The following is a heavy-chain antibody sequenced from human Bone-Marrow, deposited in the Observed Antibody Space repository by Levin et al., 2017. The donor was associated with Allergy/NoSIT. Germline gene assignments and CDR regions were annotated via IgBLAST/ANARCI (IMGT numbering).Heavy chain of an antibody. J-gene: IGHJ5*02. CDR2: IYYSGST. V-gene: IGHV4-28*01. CDR1: GYSISSSNW. Sequence: PSETLSLTCAVSGYSISSSNWWGWIRQPPGTGLEWIGYIYYSGSTYYNPSLKSRVTMSVDTSKNQFSLKLSSVTAVDTAVYYCARIVKNDYGDYGLDPWGQGTLVTVSS. D-gene: IGHD4-17*01. CDR3: ARIVKNDYGDYGLDP.